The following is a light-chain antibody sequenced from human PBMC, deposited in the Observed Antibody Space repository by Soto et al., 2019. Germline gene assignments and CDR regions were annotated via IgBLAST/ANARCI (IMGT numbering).Light chain of an antibody. CDR2: EGS. CDR1: SSDVGSYNL. CDR3: CSYAGRSTDVV. J-gene: IGLJ2*01. Sequence: QSALTQPASVSGSPGQSITISCTGTSSDVGSYNLVSWYQQHPGNSPKLMIYEGSKRPSGVSNRFSGSKSGNTASLTISGLQAEDEADYYCCSYAGRSTDVVFGGGTKLTVL. V-gene: IGLV2-23*01.